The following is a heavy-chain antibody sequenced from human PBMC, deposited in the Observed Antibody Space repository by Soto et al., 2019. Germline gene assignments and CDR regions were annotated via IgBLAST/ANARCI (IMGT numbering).Heavy chain of an antibody. J-gene: IGHJ4*02. CDR1: AFTLSDHF. Sequence: EVQLVESGGGLVQPGGSLRLSCAVSAFTLSDHFIDWVRQAPGKGLEWVGRSRDKAHRYPTEYRASGKGRFTISRVDSSNALYLQMHSLKTEDRSVYYWAINLTYGGGYTFDYWCQGTLVTVSS. V-gene: IGHV3-72*01. CDR3: AINLTYGGGYTFDY. D-gene: IGHD2-21*01. CDR2: SRDKAHRYPT.